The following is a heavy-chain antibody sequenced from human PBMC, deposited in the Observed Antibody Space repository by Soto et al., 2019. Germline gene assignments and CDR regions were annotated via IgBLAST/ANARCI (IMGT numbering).Heavy chain of an antibody. Sequence: SSETLSLTCAVSGYCISSSNWWGWIRQPPGKGLEWIGYIYYSGSTYYNPSLKSRVTMSVDTSKNQFSLKLSSVTAVDTAVYYCARIRPDSGYDRGTFDYWGQGTLVTVSS. D-gene: IGHD5-12*01. CDR3: ARIRPDSGYDRGTFDY. CDR1: GYCISSSNW. J-gene: IGHJ4*02. CDR2: IYYSGST. V-gene: IGHV4-28*01.